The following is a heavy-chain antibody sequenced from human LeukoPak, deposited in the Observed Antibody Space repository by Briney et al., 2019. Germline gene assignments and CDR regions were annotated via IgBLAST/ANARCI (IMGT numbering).Heavy chain of an antibody. V-gene: IGHV3-23*01. CDR2: ISGSGGST. Sequence: TGGSLRLSCAASGFTFSSYAMSWVRQAPGKGLEWVSAISGSGGSTYYADSVKGRFTISRDNSKNTLYLQMNSLRAEDTAVYYCARGLSEDDFWSGYSPLDYWGQGTLVTVSS. J-gene: IGHJ4*02. D-gene: IGHD3-3*01. CDR1: GFTFSSYA. CDR3: ARGLSEDDFWSGYSPLDY.